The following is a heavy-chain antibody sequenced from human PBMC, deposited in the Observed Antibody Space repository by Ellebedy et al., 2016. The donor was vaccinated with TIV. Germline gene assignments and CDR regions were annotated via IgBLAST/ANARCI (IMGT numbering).Heavy chain of an antibody. CDR3: ARRSGRAPVVYYFDY. Sequence: GESLKISCKGSGYSFTSYWIGWVRQMPGKGLEWMGIIYPGDSDTRYSPSFQGQVTISADKSISTAYLQWSSLKASDTAMYYCARRSGRAPVVYYFDYWGQGTLVTVSS. V-gene: IGHV5-51*01. CDR1: GYSFTSYW. J-gene: IGHJ4*02. CDR2: IYPGDSDT. D-gene: IGHD6-19*01.